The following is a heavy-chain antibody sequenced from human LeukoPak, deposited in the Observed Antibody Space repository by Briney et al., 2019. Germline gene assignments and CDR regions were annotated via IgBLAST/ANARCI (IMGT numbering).Heavy chain of an antibody. J-gene: IGHJ4*02. V-gene: IGHV3-53*01. D-gene: IGHD3-10*01. Sequence: GGSLRLSCAASGFTVSSNYMSWVRQAPGKGLEWVSVIYSGGSTYYADSVKGRFTISRDNSKNTLYLQMNSLRAEDTAVYNCARVDSGSVDYWGQGTLVTVSS. CDR1: GFTVSSNY. CDR2: IYSGGST. CDR3: ARVDSGSVDY.